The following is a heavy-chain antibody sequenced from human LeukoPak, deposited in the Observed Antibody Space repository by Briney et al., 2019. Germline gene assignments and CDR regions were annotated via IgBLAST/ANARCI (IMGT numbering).Heavy chain of an antibody. CDR1: GVSISRYY. Sequence: SETLSLTCTVSGVSISRYYWIWIRQPPGKGLEWIGDIHYSGRANYNHSLKSRVTTSLDTSKNQISLKLSSVTAADTAVYYCARPQTMGSSSPLGYWGQGTLVTVSS. D-gene: IGHD2-2*01. V-gene: IGHV4-59*01. J-gene: IGHJ4*02. CDR3: ARPQTMGSSSPLGY. CDR2: IHYSGRA.